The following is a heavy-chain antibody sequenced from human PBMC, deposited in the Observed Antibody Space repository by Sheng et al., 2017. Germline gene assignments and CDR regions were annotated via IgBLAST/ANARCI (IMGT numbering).Heavy chain of an antibody. CDR2: IDDSGATI. Sequence: EVQLVESGGGLVQPGGSLRLSCAASGFIFTSYEMNWVRQAPGKGLEWVSYIDDSGATIYYADSVKGRFTISRDNAKNSLYLQMDSLRAGDTAVYYCARDRTIFGVVNNYYFDYWGQGTLVTVSS. CDR1: GFIFTSYE. CDR3: ARDRTIFGVVNNYYFDY. V-gene: IGHV3-48*03. D-gene: IGHD3-3*01. J-gene: IGHJ4*02.